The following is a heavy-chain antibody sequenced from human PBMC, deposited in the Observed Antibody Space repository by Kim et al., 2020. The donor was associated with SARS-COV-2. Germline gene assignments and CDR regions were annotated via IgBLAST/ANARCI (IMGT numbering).Heavy chain of an antibody. J-gene: IGHJ4*02. Sequence: GGSLRLSCATSGIPFSAYSMHWVRQAPGKGLEWVSSISSSRSPTIYYADSVKGRFTISRENARNSVYLQLTSLRAEDTAIYYRAHSEYSSGQYFDFWCRG. CDR2: ISSSRSPTI. V-gene: IGHV3-21*01. CDR1: GIPFSAYS. CDR3: AHSEYSSGQYFDF. D-gene: IGHD6-19*01.